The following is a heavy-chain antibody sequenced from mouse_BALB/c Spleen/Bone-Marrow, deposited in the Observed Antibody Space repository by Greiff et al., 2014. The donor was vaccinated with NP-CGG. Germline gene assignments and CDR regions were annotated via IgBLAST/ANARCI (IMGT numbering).Heavy chain of an antibody. CDR2: IWGDGST. CDR3: RGGPWFAY. CDR1: GFSLTNYG. V-gene: IGHV2-3*01. Sequence: QVQLKQSGPGLVAPSQSLSITCTVSGFSLTNYGISWVRQPPGKGLEWLGVIWGDGSTNYHSALISRLNISKDNSKSQVLLKLNSLQTDDTATYYCRGGPWFAYWGQGTLVTVSA. J-gene: IGHJ3*01. D-gene: IGHD3-3*01.